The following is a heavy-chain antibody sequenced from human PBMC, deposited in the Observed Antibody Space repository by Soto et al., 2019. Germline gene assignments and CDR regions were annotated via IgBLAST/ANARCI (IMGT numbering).Heavy chain of an antibody. CDR3: ARDQPYGDSFFDY. J-gene: IGHJ4*02. V-gene: IGHV3-11*01. CDR2: ISSSGSTI. D-gene: IGHD4-17*01. Sequence: PGGSLRLSCAASGFTCSDYYMSWIRQAPGKGLEWVSYISSSGSTIYYADSVKGRFTISRDNAKNSLYLQMNSLRAEDTAVYYCARDQPYGDSFFDYWGQGTLVTVSS. CDR1: GFTCSDYY.